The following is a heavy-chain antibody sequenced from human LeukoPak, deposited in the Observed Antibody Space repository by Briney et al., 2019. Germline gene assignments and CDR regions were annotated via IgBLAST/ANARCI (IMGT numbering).Heavy chain of an antibody. CDR2: INHSGST. CDR3: ARGPIFYDYVWGSYRYNWFDP. D-gene: IGHD3-16*02. V-gene: IGHV4-34*01. CDR1: GGSFSGYY. J-gene: IGHJ5*02. Sequence: SETLSLTCAVYGGSFSGYYWSWIRQSPGKGLEWIGEINHSGSTNYNPSLKSRVTISVDTSKNQFSLKLSSVTAADTAVYYCARGPIFYDYVWGSYRYNWFDPWGQGTLVTVSS.